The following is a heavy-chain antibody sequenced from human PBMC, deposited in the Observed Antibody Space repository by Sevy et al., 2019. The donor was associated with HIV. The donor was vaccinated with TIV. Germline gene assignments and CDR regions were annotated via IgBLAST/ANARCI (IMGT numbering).Heavy chain of an antibody. J-gene: IGHJ4*02. V-gene: IGHV3-33*01. CDR3: ARDLEFYDYGDYGPAFMPDY. CDR2: IWFDGSNT. Sequence: GGSLRLSCAASGFTFSTYGMHWVRQAPGKGLEWVAVIWFDGSNTDYADSVKGRFTISRDIAKNTLNLQMNSLRAEDTAVYYGARDLEFYDYGDYGPAFMPDYWGQGTLVTVSS. D-gene: IGHD4-17*01. CDR1: GFTFSTYG.